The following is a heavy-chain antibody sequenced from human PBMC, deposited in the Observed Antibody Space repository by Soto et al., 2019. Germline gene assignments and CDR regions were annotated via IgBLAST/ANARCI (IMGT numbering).Heavy chain of an antibody. D-gene: IGHD3-10*01. CDR1: GYTFSDYY. J-gene: IGHJ6*02. CDR2: VSPSGDRI. CDR3: AREESGGYSGMDV. V-gene: IGHV1-46*01. Sequence: QVHLVQSGAEVKKPGASVRVSCKASGYTFSDYYLHWLRLAPGRGLEWLGVVSPSGDRITYAQKFKGRVTMTRDTSTSTVYMDLSRLRSEDTAVYFCAREESGGYSGMDVWGQGTTVTVSS.